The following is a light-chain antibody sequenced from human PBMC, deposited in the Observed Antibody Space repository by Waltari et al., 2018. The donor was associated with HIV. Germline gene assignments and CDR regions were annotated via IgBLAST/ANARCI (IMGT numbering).Light chain of an antibody. Sequence: QSVLPQPPSASGTPGQRVSISCSGRSSNIGSNYVYWYQQLPGTAPKLLMYRNDERPSGVPDRFSGSKSGTSASLAISGLRSEDEADYYCAAWDDSLSAWVFGGGTKLTVL. CDR3: AAWDDSLSAWV. J-gene: IGLJ3*02. CDR2: RND. CDR1: SSNIGSNY. V-gene: IGLV1-47*01.